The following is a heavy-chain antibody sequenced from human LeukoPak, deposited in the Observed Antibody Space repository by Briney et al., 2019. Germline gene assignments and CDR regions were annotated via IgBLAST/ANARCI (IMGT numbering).Heavy chain of an antibody. CDR2: INHSGST. CDR1: RGSFRGYY. CDR3: ARGDKQLWYFDY. V-gene: IGHV4-34*01. D-gene: IGHD5-18*01. J-gene: IGHJ4*02. Sequence: SESLSLTCAAYRGSFRGYYWSWIRQPPGKGLEWIGEINHSGSTNYNPSLKSRVTISVDTSKNQFSLKLSSVTATDTAVYYCARGDKQLWYFDYWGQGTLVTVSS.